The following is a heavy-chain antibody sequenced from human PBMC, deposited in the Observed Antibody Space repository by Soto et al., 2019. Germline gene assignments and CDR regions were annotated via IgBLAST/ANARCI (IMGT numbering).Heavy chain of an antibody. CDR1: GRSISTKSYN. D-gene: IGHD2-8*02. CDR2: FYYSENT. Sequence: PETMSPICSLSGRSISTKSYNRRWSRQPRGKGLEWIGTFYYSENTYYNPSLKSRVTISVDTSKNQFSLKLTSVTAADTAVYYCARDKITGLFDYWGQGTLVTVSS. V-gene: IGHV4-39*07. CDR3: ARDKITGLFDY. J-gene: IGHJ4*02.